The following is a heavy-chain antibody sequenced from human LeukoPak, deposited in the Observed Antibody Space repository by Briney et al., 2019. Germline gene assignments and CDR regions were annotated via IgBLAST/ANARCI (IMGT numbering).Heavy chain of an antibody. J-gene: IGHJ4*02. Sequence: SETLSLTCTVSGVSITSSSYYWVWIRQPPGKGLEWIGSIYYSGRTYYNPSLKRRVTISADPSKNPFSLKLSSVTAADTAVHYCARGHCFGGDCYFDSWGPGTLVTVSS. CDR2: IYYSGRT. CDR1: GVSITSSSYY. V-gene: IGHV4-39*07. CDR3: ARGHCFGGDCYFDS. D-gene: IGHD2-21*02.